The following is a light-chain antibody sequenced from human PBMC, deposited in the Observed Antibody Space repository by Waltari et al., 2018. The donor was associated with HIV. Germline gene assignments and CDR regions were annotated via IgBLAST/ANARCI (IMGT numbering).Light chain of an antibody. J-gene: IGLJ3*02. CDR1: APPQNY. CDR2: NDI. Sequence: SFELPQTPSVSVSPGQTDMTSCDIAAPPQNYSSWYGQKPGHAPVIIIYNDIERPSGFPERISGSRSGTGVTLTISDVQAEDEGDYYCQSTDHDGTWVFGGGTKLTVL. V-gene: IGLV3-25*03. CDR3: QSTDHDGTWV.